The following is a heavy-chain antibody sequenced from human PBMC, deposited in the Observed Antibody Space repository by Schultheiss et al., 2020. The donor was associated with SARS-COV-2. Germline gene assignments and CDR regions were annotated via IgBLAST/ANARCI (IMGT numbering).Heavy chain of an antibody. Sequence: GGSLRLSCAASGFTFSSYAMSWVRQAPGKGLEWVSAISGSGGSTYYADSVKGRFTISRDNSKNTLYLQMNSLRAEDTAVYYCAKDANALSWPGYDILTGHYYYFDYWGQGTLVTVSS. V-gene: IGHV3-23*01. D-gene: IGHD3-9*01. J-gene: IGHJ4*02. CDR2: ISGSGGST. CDR3: AKDANALSWPGYDILTGHYYYFDY. CDR1: GFTFSSYA.